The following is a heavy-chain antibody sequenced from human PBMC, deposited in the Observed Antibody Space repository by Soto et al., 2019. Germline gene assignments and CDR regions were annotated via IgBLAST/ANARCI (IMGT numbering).Heavy chain of an antibody. Sequence: GGSLRLSCTASGFTFGDYAMSWVRQAPGKGLEWVGFIRSKAYGGTTEYAASVKGRFTISRDDSKSIAYLQMNSLKTEDTAVYYCTRDEVIGYYDSSGYYGYWGQGTLVTVSS. D-gene: IGHD3-22*01. CDR3: TRDEVIGYYDSSGYYGY. J-gene: IGHJ4*02. CDR2: IRSKAYGGTT. CDR1: GFTFGDYA. V-gene: IGHV3-49*04.